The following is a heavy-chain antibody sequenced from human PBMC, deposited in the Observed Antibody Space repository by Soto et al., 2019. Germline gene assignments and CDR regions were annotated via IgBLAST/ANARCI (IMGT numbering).Heavy chain of an antibody. CDR2: IIPIYGTA. V-gene: IGHV1-69*01. CDR3: AKDRRADWESYYYYAMDV. J-gene: IGHJ6*02. CDR1: GGTFSSFT. Sequence: QVQLVQSGAEVKKPGSSVKVSCKASGGTFSSFTISWVRQAPGQGLEWMGGIIPIYGTANYAQKFQGRVTTTVDASTRTAYMELSSLRSEDTAVYYCAKDRRADWESYYYYAMDVWGQGTTVTVSS. D-gene: IGHD1-26*01.